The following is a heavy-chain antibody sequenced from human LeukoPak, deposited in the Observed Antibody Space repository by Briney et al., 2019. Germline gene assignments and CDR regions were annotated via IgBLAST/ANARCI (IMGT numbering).Heavy chain of an antibody. V-gene: IGHV1-2*06. J-gene: IGHJ5*02. CDR2: INPNSGGT. Sequence: ASVKVSCTASGYTFTGYYMHWVRQAPGQGLEWMGRINPNSGGTNYAQKLQGRVTMTTDKSTSTAYMELRSLRSDDTAVYYCARALYCTNGVCYAENWFDPWGQGTLVTVSS. D-gene: IGHD2-8*01. CDR1: GYTFTGYY. CDR3: ARALYCTNGVCYAENWFDP.